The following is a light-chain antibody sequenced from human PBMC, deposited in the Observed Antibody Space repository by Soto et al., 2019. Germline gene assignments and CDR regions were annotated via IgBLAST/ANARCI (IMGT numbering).Light chain of an antibody. CDR3: QQYYSTPT. CDR1: QSVLYSSNNMNY. J-gene: IGKJ3*01. V-gene: IGKV4-1*01. Sequence: DIVMTQSPDSLAVSLGERATINCKSSQSVLYSSNNMNYLAWYQQKPGQPPNLLIYWAATRESGVADRFSGSGSGTDFTLTSSSLQAEDVAVYYCQQYYSTPTFGPGTKVHIK. CDR2: WAA.